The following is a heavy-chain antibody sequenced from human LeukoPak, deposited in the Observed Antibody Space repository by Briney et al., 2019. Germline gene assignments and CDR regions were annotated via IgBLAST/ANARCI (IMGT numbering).Heavy chain of an antibody. J-gene: IGHJ4*02. CDR2: IWYDGSNK. CDR3: ARDRAYGDYYFDY. D-gene: IGHD4-17*01. V-gene: IGHV3-33*01. CDR1: GFTFSSYG. Sequence: PGGSLRLSCAASGFTFSSYGMHWVRQAPGKGLEWVAVIWYDGSNKYYADSVKGRFTISRDNSKNTLYLQMNSLRAEDTAVYYCARDRAYGDYYFDYWGQGTLVTVSS.